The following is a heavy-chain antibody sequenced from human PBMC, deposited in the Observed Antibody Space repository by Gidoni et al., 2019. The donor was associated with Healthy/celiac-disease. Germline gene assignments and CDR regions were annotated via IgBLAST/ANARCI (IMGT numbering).Heavy chain of an antibody. Sequence: QVQLQESGPGLVKPSETLSLTCTVSGGSISSYYWSWIRQPPGKGLEWIGYIYYSGSTNYNPSLKSRVTISVDTSKNQFSLKLSSVTAADTAVYYCARGYDSSQFDYWGQGTLVTVSS. V-gene: IGHV4-59*01. CDR1: GGSISSYY. CDR3: ARGYDSSQFDY. CDR2: IYYSGST. J-gene: IGHJ4*02. D-gene: IGHD3-22*01.